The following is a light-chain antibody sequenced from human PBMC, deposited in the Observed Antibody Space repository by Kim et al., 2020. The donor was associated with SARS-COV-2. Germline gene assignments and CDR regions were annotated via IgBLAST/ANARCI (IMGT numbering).Light chain of an antibody. Sequence: GSPEERDTLSCRASQSVNSDVVWYRERPGPPPGLLVYHQSVGTSAAPARLSGSGSGTEFALTMSGLQLGDCAVYYCQRYRYWPRGFGQGTKVDIK. CDR3: QRYRYWPRG. CDR1: QSVNSD. V-gene: IGKV3-15*01. CDR2: HQS. J-gene: IGKJ1*01.